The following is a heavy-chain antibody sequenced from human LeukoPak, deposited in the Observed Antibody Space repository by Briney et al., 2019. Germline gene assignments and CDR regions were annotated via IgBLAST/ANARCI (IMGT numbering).Heavy chain of an antibody. CDR2: IYHSGTT. V-gene: IGHV4-4*02. CDR1: GGSISSNNW. CDR3: AVDRTAGWFDP. J-gene: IGHJ5*02. Sequence: PSETLSLTCAVSGGSISSNNWWSWVRQPPGKGLEWIGEIYHSGTTNYNSSLKSRVTISVDKPKNQFSLKLSSVTAADTAVYYCAVDRTAGWFDPWGQGTLVTVSS. D-gene: IGHD3-22*01.